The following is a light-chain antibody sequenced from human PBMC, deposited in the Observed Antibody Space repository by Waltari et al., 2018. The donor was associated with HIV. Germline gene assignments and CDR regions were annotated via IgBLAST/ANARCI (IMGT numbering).Light chain of an antibody. J-gene: IGLJ1*01. Sequence: QSALTQPASVSGSPGQSITISCSGPNSDVGGSNYVSWYQQHPGKAPKLIIFDVSHRPSGISNRFSGSKSGNTASLTISGLQAEDEADYYCSSYTRSTTLDAVFGTGTKVSVL. V-gene: IGLV2-14*03. CDR1: NSDVGGSNY. CDR2: DVS. CDR3: SSYTRSTTLDAV.